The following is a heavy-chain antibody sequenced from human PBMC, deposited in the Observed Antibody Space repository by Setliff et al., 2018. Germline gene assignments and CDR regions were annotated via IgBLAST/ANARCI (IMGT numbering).Heavy chain of an antibody. CDR3: ARGGYSRGPPVYYFDY. D-gene: IGHD5-12*01. CDR1: GGSISDYY. J-gene: IGHJ4*02. V-gene: IGHV4-34*01. Sequence: PSETLSLTCGGYGGSISDYYWSWIRQPPGKGLEWIGEINHSGSTNYNPSLKSRVTISVDTSKNQFSLKLSSVTAADTAVYYCARGGYSRGPPVYYFDYWGQGTLVTVSS. CDR2: INHSGST.